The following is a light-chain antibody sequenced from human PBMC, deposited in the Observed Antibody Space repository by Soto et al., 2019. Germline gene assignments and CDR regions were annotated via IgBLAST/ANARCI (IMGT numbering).Light chain of an antibody. V-gene: IGKV3-11*01. CDR1: QSVSSC. J-gene: IGKJ3*01. CDR3: QQHNNWPFT. CDR2: DAS. Sequence: EMVLTQSPATLSLSPGERATLSCRASQSVSSCLAWYQQKPGQAPRLLIYDASNKATGIPARFSGSGSGTDVTLTISSLAPEDLAVYYCQQHNNWPFTFGPGTKVDIK.